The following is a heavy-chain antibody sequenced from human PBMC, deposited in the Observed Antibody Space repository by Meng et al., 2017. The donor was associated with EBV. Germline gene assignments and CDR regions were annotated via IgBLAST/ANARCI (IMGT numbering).Heavy chain of an antibody. CDR1: GYTFTGYY. J-gene: IGHJ4*02. D-gene: IGHD6-19*01. CDR3: ARVGIAVAGTGDY. Sequence: QGRLVQSGAEVKTPGASVKVSGKASGYTFTGYYRHWVRQAPGQGLEWMGRINPNRGGTTYAQKFQGRVTMTRDTSISTAYMELSRLRSDDTAVYYCARVGIAVAGTGDYWGQGTLVTVSS. CDR2: INPNRGGT. V-gene: IGHV1-2*06.